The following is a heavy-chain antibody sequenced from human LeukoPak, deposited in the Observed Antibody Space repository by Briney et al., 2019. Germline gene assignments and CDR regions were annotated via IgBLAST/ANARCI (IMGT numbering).Heavy chain of an antibody. V-gene: IGHV3-74*01. D-gene: IGHD3-22*01. CDR3: ATITYYHHISSSAGDNWFDP. CDR1: GFMFSNYW. Sequence: GGSPRLSCAASGFMFSNYWMFWVRQAPGKGLVWVSRINSDGSSTNYADSVRGRFTISRDNAKNTLYLQMNTLRDEDTAVYYCATITYYHHISSSAGDNWFDPWGQGTLVTVCS. CDR2: INSDGSST. J-gene: IGHJ5*02.